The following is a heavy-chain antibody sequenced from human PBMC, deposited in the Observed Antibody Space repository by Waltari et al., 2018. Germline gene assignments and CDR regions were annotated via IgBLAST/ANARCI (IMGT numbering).Heavy chain of an antibody. V-gene: IGHV1-69*08. Sequence: QVQLVQSGAEVKKPGSSVKVSCKASGDTFSRYAISWVRQAPGQGLEWMGTSFPSVGTANYARKFQGRVTLTADKSTSTAYMELNSLTFEDTAIYFCARDTWGSNHYFEFWGQGTLVTVSS. D-gene: IGHD3-16*01. J-gene: IGHJ4*02. CDR3: ARDTWGSNHYFEF. CDR2: SFPSVGTA. CDR1: GDTFSRYA.